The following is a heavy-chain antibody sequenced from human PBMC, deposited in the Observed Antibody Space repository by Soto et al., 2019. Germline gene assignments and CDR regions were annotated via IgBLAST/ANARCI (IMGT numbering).Heavy chain of an antibody. CDR1: GFTFSSHS. Sequence: GGSLRLSCAASGFTFSSHSMSWVRQAPGKGLEWVSGFRSGGDDDTTYYADSVRGRFTISRDNSKNTLFLQMNSLRAEDTAIYYCAKKVNSGSGSQFFDYWGQGTLVTVSS. CDR3: AKKVNSGSGSQFFDY. J-gene: IGHJ4*02. V-gene: IGHV3-23*01. D-gene: IGHD3-10*01. CDR2: FRSGGDDDTT.